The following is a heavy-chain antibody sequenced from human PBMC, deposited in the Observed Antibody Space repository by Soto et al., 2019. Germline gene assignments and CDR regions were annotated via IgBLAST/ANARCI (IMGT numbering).Heavy chain of an antibody. Sequence: SETLSLTCTVSGGSISSGAYYWSWIRQHPGKGLEWIGYIYYSGSTYYNPSLESRVTLSVDTSRNQFSLNLSSVTAADTAVYYCARHLPYCGGDCYSLDYWGQGTLVTVSS. D-gene: IGHD2-21*02. CDR1: GGSISSGAYY. J-gene: IGHJ4*02. CDR2: IYYSGST. V-gene: IGHV4-31*03. CDR3: ARHLPYCGGDCYSLDY.